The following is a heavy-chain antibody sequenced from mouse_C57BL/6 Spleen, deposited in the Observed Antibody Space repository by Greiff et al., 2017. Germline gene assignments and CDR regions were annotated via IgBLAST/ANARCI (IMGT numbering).Heavy chain of an antibody. Sequence: EVKLQQSGPELVKPGASVKISCKASGYSFTDYNMNWVKQSNGKSLEWIGVINPNYGTTSYNQKFKGKATLTVDQSSSTAYMQLNSLTSEDSAVYYCARGDYGSSYYAMDYWGQGTSVTVSS. CDR3: ARGDYGSSYYAMDY. J-gene: IGHJ4*01. V-gene: IGHV1-39*01. CDR2: INPNYGTT. D-gene: IGHD1-1*01. CDR1: GYSFTDYN.